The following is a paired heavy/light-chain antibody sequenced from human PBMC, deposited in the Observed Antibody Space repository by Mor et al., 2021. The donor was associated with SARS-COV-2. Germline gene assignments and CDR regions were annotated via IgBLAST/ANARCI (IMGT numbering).Heavy chain of an antibody. J-gene: IGHJ6*02. CDR3: ARAGSYVDDIWSGMSDPSYYNAMDV. Sequence: QAQLVQSGAEVKKPGSSVKVSCKASGGTFSKHGISWVRQAPGRGLEWVGGIIPLFGTANFAQTFQDRVTISADTSMTTAYMELNSLRSEDTAVYYCARAGSYVDDIWSGMSDPSYYNAMDVWGQGTTVTVSS. D-gene: IGHD3-3*01. CDR1: GGTFSKHG. CDR2: IIPLFGTA. V-gene: IGHV1-69*06.
Light chain of an antibody. CDR1: SSDVGDYNY. V-gene: IGLV2-11*01. CDR3: CSYAGSYTWV. Sequence: QSALTQPRSVSGSPGQSVTISCTGTSSDVGDYNYVSWYQHHPGKAPRLMIYDVSKRPSGVPDHFSGSKSGNTASLTISGLQAEDEADYYCCSYAGSYTWVFGGGTKLTVL. CDR2: DVS. J-gene: IGLJ2*01.